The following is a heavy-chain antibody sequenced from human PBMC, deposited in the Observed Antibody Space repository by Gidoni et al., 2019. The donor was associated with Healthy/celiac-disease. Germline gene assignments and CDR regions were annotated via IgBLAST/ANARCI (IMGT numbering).Heavy chain of an antibody. CDR2: IYSSGST. CDR3: AGSVVVVAAPYYYYYGMDV. D-gene: IGHD2-15*01. J-gene: IGHJ6*02. V-gene: IGHV4-39*01. CDR1: GASISSSSSY. Sequence: QLQLQESGPGLVKPSETLSLTCTVSGASISSSSSYWGWIRQPPGKGREWIGSIYSSGSTYYNPSLKSRVTISVDTSKNQFSLKLSSVTAADTAVYYCAGSVVVVAAPYYYYYGMDVWGQGTTVTVSS.